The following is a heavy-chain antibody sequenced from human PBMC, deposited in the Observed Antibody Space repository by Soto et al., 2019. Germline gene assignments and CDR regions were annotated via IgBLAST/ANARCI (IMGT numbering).Heavy chain of an antibody. CDR3: AGFVVPASRNSDFDY. D-gene: IGHD2-15*01. Sequence: NPSETLSLTCTVSGISVSTSDYYWGWVRQPPGKGLDWIGNIYYSGNTFYNPSLRSRVTLSVDTSKNQFSLRLNSVTAADTAVYFCAGFVVPASRNSDFDYWGQGTLVTVSS. V-gene: IGHV4-39*01. CDR2: IYYSGNT. J-gene: IGHJ4*02. CDR1: GISVSTSDYY.